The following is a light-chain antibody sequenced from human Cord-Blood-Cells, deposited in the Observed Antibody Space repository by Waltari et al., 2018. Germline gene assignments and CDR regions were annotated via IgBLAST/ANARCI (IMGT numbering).Light chain of an antibody. Sequence: QYVLTQPPSVSGAPGQRVTISCTGSSSNIGAGYDVHWYQQLPGTAPKLLIYVNSNLPSGVPDRFSGSKSCTSASLTVTGLQAEDEADYYCHSYGSSLTRWVCGGGTRLTVL. J-gene: IGLJ3*02. CDR1: SSNIGAGYD. CDR2: VNS. CDR3: HSYGSSLTRWV. V-gene: IGLV1-40*01.